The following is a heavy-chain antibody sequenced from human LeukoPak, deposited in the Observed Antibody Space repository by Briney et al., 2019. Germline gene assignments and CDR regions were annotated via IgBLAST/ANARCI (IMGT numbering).Heavy chain of an antibody. D-gene: IGHD3-22*01. Sequence: PGGSLRLSGAASGFTFNSYAMSWVRQAPGKGLEWVSAISGSGGSTYYADSVKGRFTISRDNSKNTLYLQMNSLRAEDTAVYYCANFITMIVVETDRDIWGQGTMVTVSS. CDR3: ANFITMIVVETDRDI. J-gene: IGHJ3*02. CDR1: GFTFNSYA. CDR2: ISGSGGST. V-gene: IGHV3-23*01.